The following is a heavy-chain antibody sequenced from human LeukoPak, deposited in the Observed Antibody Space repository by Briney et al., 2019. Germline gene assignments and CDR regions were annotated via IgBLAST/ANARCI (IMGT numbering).Heavy chain of an antibody. CDR3: ARDLHRSYGLLGWFDP. V-gene: IGHV3-23*01. Sequence: GGSLRLSCAASGFTFSSYAMSWVRQAPGKGLEWVSGISGSGDNTYYADSVKGRFTISRDNSKNTLYLQMNSLRAEDTAVYYCARDLHRSYGLLGWFDPWGQGTLVTVSS. J-gene: IGHJ5*02. D-gene: IGHD5-18*01. CDR1: GFTFSSYA. CDR2: ISGSGDNT.